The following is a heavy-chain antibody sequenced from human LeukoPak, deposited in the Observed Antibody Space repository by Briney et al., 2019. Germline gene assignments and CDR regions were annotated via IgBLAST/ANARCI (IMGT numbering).Heavy chain of an antibody. J-gene: IGHJ6*03. Sequence: SETLSLTCAVYGGSFSGYYWSWIRQPPGKGLEWIGEINHSGSTNYNPSLKSRVTISVDTSKNQFSLKVSSVTAADTAMYYCARVSYYASGGYYMDVWGKGTTVTVSS. D-gene: IGHD3-10*01. CDR1: GGSFSGYY. CDR2: INHSGST. V-gene: IGHV4-34*01. CDR3: ARVSYYASGGYYMDV.